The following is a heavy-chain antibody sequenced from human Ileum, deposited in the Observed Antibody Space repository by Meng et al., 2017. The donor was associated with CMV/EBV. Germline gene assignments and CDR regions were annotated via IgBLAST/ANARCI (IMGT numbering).Heavy chain of an antibody. V-gene: IGHV3-74*01. J-gene: IGHJ4*02. D-gene: IGHD6-19*01. CDR3: AHSVAVAG. Sequence: EVQLVESGGGLVQPGGSLGLSCAASGFTFSTYWMHWVRQAPGKGLVWVSRINSDGRNTNYAESVKGRFTISRDNAKNTLFLQMNSLRAEDTAVYYCAHSVAVAGWGQGTLVTVSS. CDR2: INSDGRNT. CDR1: GFTFSTYW.